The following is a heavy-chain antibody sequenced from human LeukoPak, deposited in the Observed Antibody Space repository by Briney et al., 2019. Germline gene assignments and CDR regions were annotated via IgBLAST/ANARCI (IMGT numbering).Heavy chain of an antibody. J-gene: IGHJ4*02. CDR2: ISAYNANT. CDR3: ARDRGPGWLPPSGDY. Sequence: ASVKVSCKTSGYSFTRYGISWVRQAPGQGLEWVGWISAYNANTNYAQKLQDRVTVTTDASTSTAYMELRSLRSDDTAVYYCARDRGPGWLPPSGDYWGQGTLVTVSS. D-gene: IGHD2-15*01. CDR1: GYSFTRYG. V-gene: IGHV1-18*01.